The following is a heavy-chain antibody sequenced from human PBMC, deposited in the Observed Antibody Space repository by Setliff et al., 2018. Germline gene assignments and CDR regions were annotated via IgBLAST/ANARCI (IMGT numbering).Heavy chain of an antibody. V-gene: IGHV4-4*07. D-gene: IGHD5-12*01. CDR2: ISTSGNT. J-gene: IGHJ6*02. CDR1: GGSIINSYY. Sequence: TLSLTCTVSGGSIINSYYWSWIRQPAGKGLEWIGRISTSGNTNYNPSLKSRVTVSLDTSKNQFSLKLTSMTAADTAVYYCARDQWVRSPPLYFSYSMDVWGQGTTVTVSS. CDR3: ARDQWVRSPPLYFSYSMDV.